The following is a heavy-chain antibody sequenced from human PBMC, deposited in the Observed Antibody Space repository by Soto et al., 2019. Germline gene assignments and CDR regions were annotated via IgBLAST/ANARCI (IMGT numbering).Heavy chain of an antibody. CDR3: ARMSYFYDKWYFDL. Sequence: SETLSLTCAVYDGSFSGDNWSWIRQPPGNGLEWIGEINHSGSTNYNPSLKSRVTISVDKSQNQFTLKLNSVTAADTATYYCARMSYFYDKWYFDLWGRGTLVTVSS. J-gene: IGHJ2*01. V-gene: IGHV4-34*01. D-gene: IGHD3-22*01. CDR2: INHSGST. CDR1: DGSFSGDN.